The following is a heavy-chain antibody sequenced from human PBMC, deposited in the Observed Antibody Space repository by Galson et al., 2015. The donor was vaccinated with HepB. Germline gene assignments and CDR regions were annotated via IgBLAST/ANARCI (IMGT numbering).Heavy chain of an antibody. Sequence: SVKVSCKASGYTFTGYYMHWVRQAPGQGLEWMGRINPNSGGTNYAQKFQGGVTMTRDTSISTAYMELSRLRSDDTAVYYCARDPEYYYDSSGYYPPFDYWGQGTLVTVSS. CDR3: ARDPEYYYDSSGYYPPFDY. CDR2: INPNSGGT. D-gene: IGHD3-22*01. V-gene: IGHV1-2*06. J-gene: IGHJ4*02. CDR1: GYTFTGYY.